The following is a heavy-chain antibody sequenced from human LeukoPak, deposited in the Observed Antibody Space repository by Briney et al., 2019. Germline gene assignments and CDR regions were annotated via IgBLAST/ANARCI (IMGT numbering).Heavy chain of an antibody. CDR1: GFTFSSYW. CDR2: IKQDGSEK. CDR3: ARELDRLGVAAPDYYYYYYMDV. J-gene: IGHJ6*03. D-gene: IGHD2-15*01. Sequence: GGSLRLSCAASGFTFSSYWMSWVRQAPGKGLEWVANIKQDGSEKYYVDSVKGRFTISRDNAKNSLYLQMNSLRAEDTAVYYCARELDRLGVAAPDYYYYYYMDVWGKGTTVTVSS. V-gene: IGHV3-7*01.